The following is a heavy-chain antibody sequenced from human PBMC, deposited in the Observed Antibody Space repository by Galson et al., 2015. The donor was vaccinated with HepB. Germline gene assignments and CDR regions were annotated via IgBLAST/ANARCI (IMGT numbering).Heavy chain of an antibody. D-gene: IGHD6-13*01. V-gene: IGHV3-30*04. CDR2: ISYDGSNK. CDR1: GFTFSSYA. CDR3: ASDSDPSRSRVDGLMYHGLAV. Sequence: SLRLSCAASGFTFSSYAFHWVRQAPGKGLEWVAVISYDGSNKNYADSVKGRFTISRDESRNTLHLQMNSLRAEDTAIYYCASDSDPSRSRVDGLMYHGLAVWGQGTTVPVSS. J-gene: IGHJ6*02.